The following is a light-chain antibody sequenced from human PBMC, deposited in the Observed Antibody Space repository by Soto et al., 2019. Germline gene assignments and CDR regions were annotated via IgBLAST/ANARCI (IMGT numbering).Light chain of an antibody. J-gene: IGKJ2*01. Sequence: ETVLTQSPGTLILSPGDIATLSCRSSQNVGTNAVVWFQQKPGQAPRLLIYAAFTRATGIPDRFSGSGSGTDFTLTISRLEPEDSAVYFCHQHGSLPYTFGQGTKLEIK. V-gene: IGKV3-20*01. CDR2: AAF. CDR3: HQHGSLPYT. CDR1: QNVGTNA.